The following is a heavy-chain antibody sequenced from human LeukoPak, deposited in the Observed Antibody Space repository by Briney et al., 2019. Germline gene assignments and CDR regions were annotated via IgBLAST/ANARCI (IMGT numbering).Heavy chain of an antibody. CDR1: GYTFTGYY. Sequence: ASVKVSCKASGYTFTGYYMHWVRQAPGQGLEWMGWINPNSGGTNYAQKFQGRVTMTRDTSISTAYMELSRLRSDDTAVYYCARDLVVTVYYYYYYMDVWGKGTTVTVSS. CDR3: ARDLVVTVYYYYYYMDV. V-gene: IGHV1-2*02. J-gene: IGHJ6*03. D-gene: IGHD3-22*01. CDR2: INPNSGGT.